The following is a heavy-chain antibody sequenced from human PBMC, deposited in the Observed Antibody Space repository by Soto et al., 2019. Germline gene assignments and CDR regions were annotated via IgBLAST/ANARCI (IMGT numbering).Heavy chain of an antibody. V-gene: IGHV3-30*18. J-gene: IGHJ6*02. CDR1: GFTFSSYG. CDR3: AKDPLLKAGRYYYYGMDV. D-gene: IGHD6-19*01. Sequence: QVQLVESGGGVVQPGRSLRLSCAASGFTFSSYGMHWVRQAPGKGLEWVAVISYDGSNKYYADSVKGRFTISRDNSKNTLYLQMNSLRAEDTAVYYCAKDPLLKAGRYYYYGMDVWGQGTTVTVSS. CDR2: ISYDGSNK.